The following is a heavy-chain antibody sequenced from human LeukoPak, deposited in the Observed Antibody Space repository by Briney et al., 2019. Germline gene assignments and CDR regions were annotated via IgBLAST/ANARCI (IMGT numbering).Heavy chain of an antibody. J-gene: IGHJ4*02. Sequence: PGGSLRLACAASGCTFSSYGMHWVRQAPGTGLEWVAFIRYDGSNKYYADSVKGRFTISRDNSKNTLYLQMNSLRAEDTAVYYCAKDGEQWLVQEVGYFDYWGQGTLVTVSS. CDR3: AKDGEQWLVQEVGYFDY. CDR2: IRYDGSNK. D-gene: IGHD6-19*01. V-gene: IGHV3-30*02. CDR1: GCTFSSYG.